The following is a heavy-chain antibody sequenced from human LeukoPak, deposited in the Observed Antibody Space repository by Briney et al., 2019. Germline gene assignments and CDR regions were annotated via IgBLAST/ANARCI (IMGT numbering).Heavy chain of an antibody. CDR2: ISSSSDTI. V-gene: IGHV3-48*04. CDR3: ARSGGVSRYFDWSPGHYGMDV. Sequence: GGSLRLSCAASGFTFAGHSMNWVRQTPGKGLDWVSYISSSSDTIYYADSVKGRFTISRDNAKNSLYLQMNSLRAEDTAVYYCARSGGVSRYFDWSPGHYGMDVWGQGTTVTVSS. J-gene: IGHJ6*02. CDR1: GFTFAGHS. D-gene: IGHD3-9*01.